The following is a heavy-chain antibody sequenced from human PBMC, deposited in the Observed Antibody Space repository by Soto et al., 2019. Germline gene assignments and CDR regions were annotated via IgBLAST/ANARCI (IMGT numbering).Heavy chain of an antibody. J-gene: IGHJ4*02. V-gene: IGHV3-73*01. CDR1: GFTFSGSA. Sequence: PGGSLRLSCASSGFTFSGSAMHLVRQASGKGLEWVGRIRSKANSYATAYAASVKGRFTISRDDSKNTAYLQMNSLKTEDTAVYYCTNEHYSSGWPNDYWGQGTLVTVSS. CDR3: TNEHYSSGWPNDY. D-gene: IGHD6-19*01. CDR2: IRSKANSYAT.